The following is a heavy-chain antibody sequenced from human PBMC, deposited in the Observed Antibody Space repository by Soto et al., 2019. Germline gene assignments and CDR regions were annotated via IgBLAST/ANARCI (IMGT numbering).Heavy chain of an antibody. Sequence: SPSFQGHVTISADKSISTAYLQWSSLKASDTAMYYCATLRVGFVELLTYWGQGTLVTVSS. CDR3: ATLRVGFVELLTY. V-gene: IGHV5-10-1*01. D-gene: IGHD3-10*01. J-gene: IGHJ4*02.